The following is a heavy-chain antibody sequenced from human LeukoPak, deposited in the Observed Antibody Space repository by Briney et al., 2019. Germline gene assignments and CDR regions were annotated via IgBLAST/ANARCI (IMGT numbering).Heavy chain of an antibody. J-gene: IGHJ5*02. V-gene: IGHV7-4-1*02. Sequence: GASVKVSCKASGYTFTSYAMYWVRQAPGQGLEWMGWINPNTGNPTYAQGFTGRFVFSLDTSVSTTYLQISSLKAEDTAVYYCARAYQRLGGLSFPDQWGQGTLVSVSS. CDR2: INPNTGNP. D-gene: IGHD3-16*02. CDR3: ARAYQRLGGLSFPDQ. CDR1: GYTFTSYA.